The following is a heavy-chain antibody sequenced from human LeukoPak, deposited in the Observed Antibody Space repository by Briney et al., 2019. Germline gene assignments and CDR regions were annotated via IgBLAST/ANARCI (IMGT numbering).Heavy chain of an antibody. Sequence: GESLKISCKGSGYSFTNYWIGWVRQEPGRGLEWMGIIYPGDSDTRYSPSFQGQVTISADKSISTAYLQWTSLKASDSAMYYCAIHDSDGLDMWGQGTMVTASS. CDR2: IYPGDSDT. CDR3: AIHDSDGLDM. J-gene: IGHJ3*02. V-gene: IGHV5-51*01. CDR1: GYSFTNYW. D-gene: IGHD2-15*01.